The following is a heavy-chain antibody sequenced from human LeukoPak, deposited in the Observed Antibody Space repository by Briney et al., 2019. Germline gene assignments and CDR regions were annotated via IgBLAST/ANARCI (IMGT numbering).Heavy chain of an antibody. CDR1: GGSISSSSYF. CDR2: IYYSGST. J-gene: IGHJ4*02. V-gene: IGHV4-39*01. CDR3: ASPAVAGTEPDHDY. Sequence: PSETLSLTCTVSGGSISSSSYFWAWIRQPPGKGLEWIGSIYYSGSTYYNPSLKSRVTISVDTSKNQFSLKLSSVTAADTAVYYCASPAVAGTEPDHDYWGQGTLVTVSS. D-gene: IGHD6-19*01.